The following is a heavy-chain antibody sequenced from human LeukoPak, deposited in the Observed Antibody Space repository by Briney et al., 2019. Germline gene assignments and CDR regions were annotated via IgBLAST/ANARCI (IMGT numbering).Heavy chain of an antibody. Sequence: SETLSLTCTVSGGSISSYYWSWIRQPPGKGLEWIGYIYYSGSTNYNPSLKSRVTISVDTSKNQFSLKLSSVTAADTAVYYCARGAVWSQYYFDYWGQGTLVTVS. J-gene: IGHJ4*02. CDR1: GGSISSYY. D-gene: IGHD3-10*01. CDR3: ARGAVWSQYYFDY. CDR2: IYYSGST. V-gene: IGHV4-59*01.